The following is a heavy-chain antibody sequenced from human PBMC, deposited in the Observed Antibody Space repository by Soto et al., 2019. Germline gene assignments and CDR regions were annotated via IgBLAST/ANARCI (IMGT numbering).Heavy chain of an antibody. V-gene: IGHV1-18*01. CDR1: GYTFTSYG. CDR3: ATIVGFWSGNREFDP. CDR2: ISAYNGNT. D-gene: IGHD3-3*01. J-gene: IGHJ5*02. Sequence: ASVKLSCKASGYTFTSYGISWVRQAPGQGLEWMGWISAYNGNTNYAQKLQGRVTMTTDTSTNTAYMELSSLRSEDTAVYYCATIVGFWSGNREFDPWGQGTLVTVSS.